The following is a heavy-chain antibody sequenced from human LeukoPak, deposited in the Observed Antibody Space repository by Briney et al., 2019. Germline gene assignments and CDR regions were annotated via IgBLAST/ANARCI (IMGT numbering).Heavy chain of an antibody. J-gene: IGHJ4*02. V-gene: IGHV1-46*01. D-gene: IGHD3-16*01. CDR1: GGTFSSYA. Sequence: ASVKVSCKASGGTFSSYAISWVRQAPGQGLEWMGIINPSGGSTSYAQKFQGRVTMTRDTSTSTVYMELSSLRSEDTAVYYCARDPGRDPYVYFDYWGQGTLVTVSS. CDR2: INPSGGST. CDR3: ARDPGRDPYVYFDY.